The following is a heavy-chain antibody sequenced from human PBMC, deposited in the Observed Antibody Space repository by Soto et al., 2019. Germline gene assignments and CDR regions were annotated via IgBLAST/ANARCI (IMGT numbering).Heavy chain of an antibody. Sequence: PGGSLRLSCSASGFTFGASALQWARQASGKGLEWLGRIGSRGETYATTYAASVKGRFTISRDDSKKTAYLQMNSLRVEDTAVYYCLVSMDRGMLSWYYYGMDVWGQGTTVTVSS. CDR2: IGSRGETYAT. CDR1: GFTFGASA. J-gene: IGHJ6*02. D-gene: IGHD3-10*01. V-gene: IGHV3-73*01. CDR3: LVSMDRGMLSWYYYGMDV.